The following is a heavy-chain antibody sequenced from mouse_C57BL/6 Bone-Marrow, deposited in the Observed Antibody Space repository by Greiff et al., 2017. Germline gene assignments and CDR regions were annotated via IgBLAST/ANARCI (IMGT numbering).Heavy chain of an antibody. V-gene: IGHV1-4*01. D-gene: IGHD1-1*01. CDR1: GYTFTSYT. CDR3: ARGDYYGSSWGRDY. J-gene: IGHJ2*01. CDR2: INPSSGYT. Sequence: VQLQQSGAELARPGASVKMSCKASGYTFTSYTMHWVKRRPGQGLEWIGYINPSSGYTKYNQKFKDKATLTADKSSSTAYMQLSSLTSEDSAVYYCARGDYYGSSWGRDYWGQGTTLTVSS.